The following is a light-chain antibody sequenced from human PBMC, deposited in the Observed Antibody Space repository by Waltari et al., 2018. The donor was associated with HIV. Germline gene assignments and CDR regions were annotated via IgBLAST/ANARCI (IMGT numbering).Light chain of an antibody. CDR1: SSDVGGSNY. CDR2: EVS. Sequence: QSALTQPPSASGSPGQSVPISCTGTSSDVGGSNYVSWYQQHPGKAPKLMIYEVSKRPSGVPDRFSGSKSGNTASLTVSGLQAEDEADYYCSSYAGSNNVFGTGTKVTVL. CDR3: SSYAGSNNV. J-gene: IGLJ1*01. V-gene: IGLV2-8*01.